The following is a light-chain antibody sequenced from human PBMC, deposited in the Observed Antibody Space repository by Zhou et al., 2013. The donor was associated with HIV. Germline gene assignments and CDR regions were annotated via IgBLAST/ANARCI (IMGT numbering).Light chain of an antibody. J-gene: IGKJ4*01. CDR1: QSVSRTY. Sequence: EIVLTQSPGTLSVSPGERATLSCRASQSVSRTYLAWYQQKPGQAPRLLISSASSRATGIPDRFSGSGSGTDFTLTISRLEPEDSAVYYCQQYGSPPLTFGGGTKVEIK. V-gene: IGKV3-20*01. CDR2: SAS. CDR3: QQYGSPPLT.